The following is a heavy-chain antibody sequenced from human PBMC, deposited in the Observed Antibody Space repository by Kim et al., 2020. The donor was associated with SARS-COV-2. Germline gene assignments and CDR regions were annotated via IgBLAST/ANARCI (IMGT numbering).Heavy chain of an antibody. V-gene: IGHV4-59*13. CDR2: IYYSGST. J-gene: IGHJ4*02. Sequence: SETQSLTCTVSGGSISSYYWSWIRQPPGKGLEWIGYIYYSGSTNYNPSLKSRVTISVDTSKNQFSLKLSSVTAADTAVYYCARVGTTWDWDFDYWGQGTLVTVSS. CDR3: ARVGTTWDWDFDY. D-gene: IGHD1-7*01. CDR1: GGSISSYY.